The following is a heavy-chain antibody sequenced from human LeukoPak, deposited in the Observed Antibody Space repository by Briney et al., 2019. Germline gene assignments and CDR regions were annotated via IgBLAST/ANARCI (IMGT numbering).Heavy chain of an antibody. CDR2: ISGDGSVT. CDR3: ARYSSSSGGASYYLDY. CDR1: GFTLRNYW. J-gene: IGHJ4*01. Sequence: GGSLRLSCTASGFTLRNYWMHWVRQVPGKGLVWVSRISGDGSVTNYADSVQGRFNISRDNAKNILYLQINSLRSEDTAVYYCARYSSSSGGASYYLDYWGHGTLVTVSS. D-gene: IGHD6-6*01. V-gene: IGHV3-74*01.